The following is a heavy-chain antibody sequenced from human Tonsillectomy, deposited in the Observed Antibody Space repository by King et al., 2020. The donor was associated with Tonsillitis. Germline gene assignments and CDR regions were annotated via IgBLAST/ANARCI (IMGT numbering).Heavy chain of an antibody. D-gene: IGHD3-9*01. Sequence: HVQLVESGPEVKKPGSSVKFSCKASGVTFSSYAISWVRQAPGQGLEWMGGIIPIFGTANYTQKFQGRVTITADESTSTAFMELSSLRSEDTAVYYCARGPHYDILTDYYNDYYSYGMDVWGQGTTVTVSS. J-gene: IGHJ6*02. CDR1: GVTFSSYA. CDR2: IIPIFGTA. CDR3: ARGPHYDILTDYYNDYYSYGMDV. V-gene: IGHV1-69*01.